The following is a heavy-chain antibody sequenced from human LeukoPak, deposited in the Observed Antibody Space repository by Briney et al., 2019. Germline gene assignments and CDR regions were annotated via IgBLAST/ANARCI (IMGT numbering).Heavy chain of an antibody. CDR3: ARGDTIFGVVINWFDP. CDR1: GGSFSGYY. Sequence: SETLSLTCAVYGGSFSGYYWSWIRQPPGKGLEWIGEINHSGSTNYNPSPKSRVTISVDTSKNQFSLKLSSVTAADTAVYYCARGDTIFGVVINWFDPWGQGTLVTVSS. CDR2: INHSGST. D-gene: IGHD3-3*01. J-gene: IGHJ5*02. V-gene: IGHV4-34*01.